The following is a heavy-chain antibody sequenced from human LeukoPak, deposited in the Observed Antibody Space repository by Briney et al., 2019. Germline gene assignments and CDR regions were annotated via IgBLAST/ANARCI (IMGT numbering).Heavy chain of an antibody. Sequence: PGGSLRLSCAASGFTFSSYSMNWVRQAPGKGLEWVSYISGSSSTIYYADSVKGRFTISRDNAKNSLYLQMNSLRAEDTAVYYCARVDYWGQGTLVTVSS. J-gene: IGHJ4*02. CDR3: ARVDY. CDR2: ISGSSSTI. V-gene: IGHV3-48*01. CDR1: GFTFSSYS.